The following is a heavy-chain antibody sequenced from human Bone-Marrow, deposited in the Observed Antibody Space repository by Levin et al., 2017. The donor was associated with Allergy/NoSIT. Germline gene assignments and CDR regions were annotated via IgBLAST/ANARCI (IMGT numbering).Heavy chain of an antibody. J-gene: IGHJ4*02. V-gene: IGHV3-74*01. D-gene: IGHD2-15*01. CDR2: ITGDGSAI. CDR3: ARDPLGGGSFDY. Sequence: ASVKVSCAASGFTFSVYWIHWLRQVPGNRPVWVARITGDGSAIVYADFVQGRFTVSRDNAKNTLYLQMNSLRAEDTAVYYCARDPLGGGSFDYWGQGTLVTVSS. CDR1: GFTFSVYW.